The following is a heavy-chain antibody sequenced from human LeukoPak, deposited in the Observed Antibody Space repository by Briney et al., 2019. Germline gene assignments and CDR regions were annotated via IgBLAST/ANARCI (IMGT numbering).Heavy chain of an antibody. J-gene: IGHJ6*02. CDR1: GFTFSSYG. CDR2: IRYDGSNQ. CDR3: VRMASNYYGMDV. Sequence: PGGSLRLSCAASGFTFSSYGMHWVRQARGKGLEWVAVIRYDGSNQYYADSVKGRFTVSRDSSKNTLYVQMNSLRDDDTAVYYCVRMASNYYGMDVWGQGTSVTVSS. V-gene: IGHV3-33*01. D-gene: IGHD5-24*01.